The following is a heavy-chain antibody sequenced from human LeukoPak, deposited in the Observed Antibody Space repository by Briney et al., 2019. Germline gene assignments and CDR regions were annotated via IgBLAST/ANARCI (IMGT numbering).Heavy chain of an antibody. CDR2: ICPESGGT. V-gene: IGHV1-2*02. CDR1: GYSFTGYC. CDR3: ASGLNSRSSSC. D-gene: IGHD6-13*01. Sequence: EASVKVSCKASGYSFTGYCMHWVRQAPGQGLEWMGRICPESGGTNYAQKFQGRVTMTTDTTVSTAYMELSGLKSDDTAVYYCASGLNSRSSSCWGQGTRVTVS. J-gene: IGHJ4*02.